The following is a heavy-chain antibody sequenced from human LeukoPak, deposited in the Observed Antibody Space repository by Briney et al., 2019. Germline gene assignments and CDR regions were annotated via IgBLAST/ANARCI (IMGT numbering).Heavy chain of an antibody. Sequence: SVKVSCKASGGTFSSYAISWVRQAPGQGLEWMGRIIPILGIANYAQKFQGRVTITADKSTSTAYMELSSLRSEDTAVYYCARDVPIVGATYYFDYWGQGTLVTVSS. CDR3: ARDVPIVGATYYFDY. V-gene: IGHV1-69*04. CDR2: IIPILGIA. J-gene: IGHJ4*02. D-gene: IGHD1-26*01. CDR1: GGTFSSYA.